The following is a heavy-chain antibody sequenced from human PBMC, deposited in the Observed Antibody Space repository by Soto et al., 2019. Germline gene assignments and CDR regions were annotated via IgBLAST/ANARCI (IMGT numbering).Heavy chain of an antibody. Sequence: QVQLQESGPGLVKPSETLALTCNDSGGSIRSYYWSWVRQPSGKTLEWIGRIYTSGSNNYNPSLKSRVSMSVDTSMNRFYLEVTSVTAADTAVYYGAREGASGFGMDVWGLGTTVTVSS. V-gene: IGHV4-4*07. CDR3: AREGASGFGMDV. CDR1: GGSIRSYY. CDR2: IYTSGSN. D-gene: IGHD1-26*01. J-gene: IGHJ6*02.